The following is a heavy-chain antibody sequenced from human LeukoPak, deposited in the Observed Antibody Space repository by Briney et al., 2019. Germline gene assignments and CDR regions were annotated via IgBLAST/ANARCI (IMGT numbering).Heavy chain of an antibody. CDR2: ISSFSSYI. J-gene: IGHJ4*02. D-gene: IGHD1-7*01. CDR1: GFTFSSYS. Sequence: GGSLRLSCAASGFTFSSYSMNWVRQAPGKGLEWVSSISSFSSYIYYADSVKGRFTISRDNAKHSLYLQMNSLRAEDTAVYYCARDGPLSITGTTGFLDYWGQGTLVTVSS. CDR3: ARDGPLSITGTTGFLDY. V-gene: IGHV3-21*01.